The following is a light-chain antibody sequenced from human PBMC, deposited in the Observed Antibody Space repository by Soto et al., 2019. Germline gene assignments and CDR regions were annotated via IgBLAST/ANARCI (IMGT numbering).Light chain of an antibody. CDR1: SSNIGAGYD. CDR2: GNS. Sequence: QSVLTQPPSVSGAPGQRVTISCTGSSSNIGAGYDVHWYQQLPGTAPKLLIYGNSNRPSGVPDRFSGSKSGTSASLAVTGLQADDEADFYCQSFDSSLSGSNYVFGTWTKLTVL. V-gene: IGLV1-40*01. J-gene: IGLJ1*01. CDR3: QSFDSSLSGSNYV.